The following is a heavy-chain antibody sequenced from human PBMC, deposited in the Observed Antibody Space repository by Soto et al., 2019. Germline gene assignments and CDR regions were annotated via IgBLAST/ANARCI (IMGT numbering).Heavy chain of an antibody. D-gene: IGHD1-7*01. CDR1: GGSISSYY. J-gene: IGHJ6*03. Sequence: SETLSLTCTVSGGSISSYYWSWIRQPPGKGLEWIGYIYYSGSTNYNPSLKSRVTISVDTSKNQFSLKLSSVTAADTAVYYCARVGSQYNWNSYYYYYMDVWGKGTTVTVSS. V-gene: IGHV4-59*01. CDR2: IYYSGST. CDR3: ARVGSQYNWNSYYYYYMDV.